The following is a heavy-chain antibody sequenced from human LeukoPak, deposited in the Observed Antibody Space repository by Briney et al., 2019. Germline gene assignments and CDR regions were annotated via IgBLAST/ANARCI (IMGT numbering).Heavy chain of an antibody. CDR3: AKVQDGSFWYEYFQH. V-gene: IGHV3-23*01. D-gene: IGHD6-19*01. Sequence: GGSLRLSCAASGFTFSSYAMSWVRQAPGKGLEWVSGISGSGGSTYYADSAKGRFTISRDNAKNSLFLQMNSLRAEDTAIYYCAKVQDGSFWYEYFQHWGQGTLVTVSS. CDR2: ISGSGGST. CDR1: GFTFSSYA. J-gene: IGHJ1*01.